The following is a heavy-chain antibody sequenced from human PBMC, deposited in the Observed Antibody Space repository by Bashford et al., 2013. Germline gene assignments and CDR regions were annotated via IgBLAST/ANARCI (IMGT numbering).Heavy chain of an antibody. V-gene: IGHV1-8*03. D-gene: IGHD2-21*01. CDR2: INPNTHHP. Sequence: ASVKVSCKASGYTFSGYYIHWVRQAPGQGLEWMGWINPNTHHPAYAQKFQDRVTITMDTSIRTAYLDLRSLRSEDTAMYYCARVDFCGGSCRPFDYWGQGTLVTVSS. CDR3: ARVDFCGGSCRPFDY. CDR1: GYTFSGYY. J-gene: IGHJ4*02.